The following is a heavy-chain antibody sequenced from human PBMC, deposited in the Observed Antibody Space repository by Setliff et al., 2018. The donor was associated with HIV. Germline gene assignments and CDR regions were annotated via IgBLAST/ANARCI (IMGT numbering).Heavy chain of an antibody. V-gene: IGHV3-7*01. CDR3: AKERRGWYPDS. J-gene: IGHJ4*02. Sequence: GGSLRLSCAASGFTFSTYWMIWVRQAPGKGLEWVAKIKQDGSEEYYVDSVKGRFTISRDNSKNTLYLQMNSLRVEDTAVYYCAKERRGWYPDSWGQGTLVTVSS. D-gene: IGHD6-19*01. CDR2: IKQDGSEE. CDR1: GFTFSTYW.